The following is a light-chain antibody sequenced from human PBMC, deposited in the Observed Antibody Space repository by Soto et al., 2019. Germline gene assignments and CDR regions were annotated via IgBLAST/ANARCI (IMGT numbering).Light chain of an antibody. Sequence: DIPRTQSPSSISPSVGDRVTITSRASLPISNYLSWYQQKPGKIPNLLIYAASTLQAGVPSQFSVSGSGTDFTLTLSRLQPEEVVAYYCQTYSSAALTVGGGTKVEF. V-gene: IGKV1-27*01. CDR1: LPISNY. CDR2: AAS. J-gene: IGKJ4*01. CDR3: QTYSSAALT.